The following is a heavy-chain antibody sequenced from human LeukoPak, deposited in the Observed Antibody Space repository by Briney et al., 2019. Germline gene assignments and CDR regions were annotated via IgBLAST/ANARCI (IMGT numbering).Heavy chain of an antibody. CDR1: GASISSDSNY. CDR2: IYHTGST. CDR3: ARDISISWFYS. D-gene: IGHD3-3*02. Sequence: SETLSLTCTVSGASISSDSNYWAWVRQPPGKGLQWIGSIYHTGSTFYNPSLMSRVSISIDSSKNQFSLKLSSVTLADTALYYCARDISISWFYSWGQGALVSVSS. V-gene: IGHV4-39*07. J-gene: IGHJ5*01.